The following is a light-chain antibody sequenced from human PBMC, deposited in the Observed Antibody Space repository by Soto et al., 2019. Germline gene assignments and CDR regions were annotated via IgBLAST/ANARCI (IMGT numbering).Light chain of an antibody. CDR2: VAS. CDR1: QSVTHNH. Sequence: EIVLTQSSGTLSLSPGERATLSCRASQSVTHNHLAWYQQKRGQAPRLLIYVASARATGLPGRFIGSGSGTDFTLTISRLEPEDFAVYYCQQYAGSPYTFGQGTKLEI. J-gene: IGKJ2*01. V-gene: IGKV3-20*01. CDR3: QQYAGSPYT.